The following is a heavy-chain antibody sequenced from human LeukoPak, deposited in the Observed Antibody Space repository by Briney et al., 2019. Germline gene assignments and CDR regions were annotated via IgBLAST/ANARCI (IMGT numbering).Heavy chain of an antibody. D-gene: IGHD2-2*01. CDR1: GFTFSSYA. J-gene: IGHJ4*02. CDR3: AKGTGGVVVPAATDY. Sequence: PGGSLRLSCAASGFTFSSYAMSWVRQAPGKGLEWVSAISGSGGSTYYADSVKGRFTISRDNSKNTLYLQMNSLRAEDTAVYYCAKGTGGVVVPAATDYWGQGTLGTVSS. CDR2: ISGSGGST. V-gene: IGHV3-23*01.